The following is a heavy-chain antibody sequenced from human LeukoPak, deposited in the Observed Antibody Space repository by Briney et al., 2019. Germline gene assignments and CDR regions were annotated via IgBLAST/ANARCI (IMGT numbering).Heavy chain of an antibody. CDR2: ISSTGITT. CDR3: VRSVYNWNDVDY. D-gene: IGHD1-20*01. J-gene: IGHJ4*02. Sequence: PGGSLRLSCVASGFTFTDYYMSWIRQAPGKGREWVSYISSTGITTYYADSVKGRFTISRDNAKNSLYLQMNSLRAEDTAVYYCVRSVYNWNDVDYWGQGTLVTVSS. CDR1: GFTFTDYY. V-gene: IGHV3-11*01.